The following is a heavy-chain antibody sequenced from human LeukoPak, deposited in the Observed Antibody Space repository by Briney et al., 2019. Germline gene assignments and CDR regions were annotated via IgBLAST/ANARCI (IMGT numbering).Heavy chain of an antibody. CDR2: IYYSGST. J-gene: IGHJ3*02. D-gene: IGHD2-21*02. CDR3: ARAAYCGGDCLYDAFDI. V-gene: IGHV4-31*03. CDR1: GGSISSGGYY. Sequence: SQTLSLTCTVSGGSISSGGYYWSWIRQHPGKGLEWIGYIYYSGSTYYNPSLKSRVTISVDTSKNQFSLKLSSVTAADTAVYYCARAAYCGGDCLYDAFDIWGQGTMVTVSS.